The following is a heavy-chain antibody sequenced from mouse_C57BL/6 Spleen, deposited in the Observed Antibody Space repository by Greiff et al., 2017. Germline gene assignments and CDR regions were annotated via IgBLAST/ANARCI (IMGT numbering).Heavy chain of an antibody. CDR3: ARWGYDYDPDY. Sequence: QVQLQQSGAELVKPGASVKISCKASGYAFSSYWMNWVKQRPGKGLEWIGQIYPGDGDTNYNGKFKGKATLTADKSSSTAYMQLSSLTSEDSAVYFCARWGYDYDPDYWGQGTTLTVSS. J-gene: IGHJ2*01. CDR1: GYAFSSYW. D-gene: IGHD2-4*01. V-gene: IGHV1-80*01. CDR2: IYPGDGDT.